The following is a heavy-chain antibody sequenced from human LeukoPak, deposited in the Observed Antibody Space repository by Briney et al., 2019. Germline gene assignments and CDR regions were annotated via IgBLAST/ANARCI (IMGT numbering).Heavy chain of an antibody. Sequence: GGSLRLSCAASGFTFSSYGMTWVRQAPGKGLEWVSYISSSSSTIYYADSVKGRFTISRDNAKNSLYLQLNSLRADDTAVYYCARGRGTGYYNRLYNWFDPWGQGTLVTVSS. CDR2: ISSSSSTI. D-gene: IGHD3-9*01. J-gene: IGHJ5*02. V-gene: IGHV3-48*01. CDR1: GFTFSSYG. CDR3: ARGRGTGYYNRLYNWFDP.